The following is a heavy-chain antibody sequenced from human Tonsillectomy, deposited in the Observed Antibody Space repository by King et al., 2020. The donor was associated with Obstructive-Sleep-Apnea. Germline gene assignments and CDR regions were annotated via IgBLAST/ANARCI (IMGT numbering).Heavy chain of an antibody. CDR2: ISLDESEK. Sequence: VQLVESGGGVVQPGRSLRLSCTASGFTFSSYGMHWVRQAPGKGLQWVAVISLDESEKYYADSVKGRFTISRDNSKNTLYLQMNNLRAEDTAVYYCAKVGGVGAAAGSGVYHFDYWGQGTLVTVSS. CDR3: AKVGGVGAAAGSGVYHFDY. CDR1: GFTFSSYG. V-gene: IGHV3-33*05. J-gene: IGHJ4*02. D-gene: IGHD6-13*01.